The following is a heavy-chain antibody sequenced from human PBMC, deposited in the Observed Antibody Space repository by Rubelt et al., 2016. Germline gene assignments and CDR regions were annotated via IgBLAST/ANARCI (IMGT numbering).Heavy chain of an antibody. D-gene: IGHD2-15*01. CDR2: ISHSGST. CDR3: AKEYSRFPNNWFES. Sequence: QVQLQQWGAGLFKPSETLSLTCAVYGESVSGYYWSWIRQPPGKGLEWIGEISHSGSTSHNPSLKSRVIISVDNSKNQFSLNLYAVTAADTAVYFCAKEYSRFPNNWFESWGQGTLVTVSS. J-gene: IGHJ5*01. V-gene: IGHV4-34*02. CDR1: GESVSGYY.